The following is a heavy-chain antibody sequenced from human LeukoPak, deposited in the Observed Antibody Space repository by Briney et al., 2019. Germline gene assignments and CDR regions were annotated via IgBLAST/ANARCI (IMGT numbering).Heavy chain of an antibody. D-gene: IGHD2-8*01. CDR2: INTNTGNP. CDR3: ASFYCINVVCYYLDY. Sequence: ASVKVSCKASGYTFTSYAMGWVRQAPGQGLEWMGWINTNTGNPTYAQGLTGRFVFSLDTSITTAYLQISSLQAEDTAVYYCASFYCINVVCYYLDYWGQGTLVTVSS. CDR1: GYTFTSYA. J-gene: IGHJ4*02. V-gene: IGHV7-4-1*02.